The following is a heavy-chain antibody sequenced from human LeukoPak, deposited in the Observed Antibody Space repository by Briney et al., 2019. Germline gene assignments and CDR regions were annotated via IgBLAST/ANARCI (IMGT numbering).Heavy chain of an antibody. J-gene: IGHJ1*01. CDR1: GFTFSSYA. CDR2: ISYDGSNK. D-gene: IGHD3-22*01. CDR3: ARVGRPGPLIVVAQRDQTPPGPEINKYFQH. Sequence: GGSLRLSCAASGFTFSSYAMHWVRQAPGKGLEWVAVISYDGSNKYYADSVKGRFTISRDNSKNTLYLQMNSLRAEDTAVYYCARVGRPGPLIVVAQRDQTPPGPEINKYFQHWGQGTLVTVSS. V-gene: IGHV3-30*01.